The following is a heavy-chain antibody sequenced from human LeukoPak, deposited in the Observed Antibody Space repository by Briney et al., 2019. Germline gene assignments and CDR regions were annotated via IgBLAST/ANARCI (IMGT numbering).Heavy chain of an antibody. J-gene: IGHJ4*02. Sequence: SETLSLTCAVYGGSFSGYYWSWIRQPPGKGLEWIGEINHSGSTNYNPSLKSRVTISVDTSKNQFSLKLSSVTAADTAVYYCARLVATIYIDYWGQGTLVTVSS. CDR2: INHSGST. V-gene: IGHV4-34*01. D-gene: IGHD5-12*01. CDR3: ARLVATIYIDY. CDR1: GGSFSGYY.